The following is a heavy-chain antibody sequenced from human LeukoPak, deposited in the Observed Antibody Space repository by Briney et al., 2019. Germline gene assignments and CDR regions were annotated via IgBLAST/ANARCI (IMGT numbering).Heavy chain of an antibody. V-gene: IGHV4-59*01. D-gene: IGHD2-2*01. J-gene: IGHJ4*02. CDR2: ILYSGST. CDR3: AREYCTRTTCYFDY. CDR1: GGSISSDY. Sequence: PSETLSLTCSVSGGSISSDYWSWIRQPPEKGLEWIGYILYSGSTNYNPSLKSRLTISVDTSKNQFSLKLSSVTAADTAVYYCAREYCTRTTCYFDYWGQGTLVTVPS.